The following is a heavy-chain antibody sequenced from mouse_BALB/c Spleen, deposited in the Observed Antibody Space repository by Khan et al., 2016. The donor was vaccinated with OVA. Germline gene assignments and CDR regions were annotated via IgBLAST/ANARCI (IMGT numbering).Heavy chain of an antibody. D-gene: IGHD1-2*01. V-gene: IGHV3-2*02. CDR1: GYSITSGFG. CDR3: ARTARIKY. J-gene: IGHJ2*01. Sequence: VQLKEPGPGLVKPSQSLSLTCTVTGYSITSGFGWNWIRQLPGNKLEWWGYISYSGSTNYNPSPKSRTFITRDTSKNQFFLQLNSVTTRNTATYYCARTARIKYWGQGTTLTVSS. CDR2: ISYSGST.